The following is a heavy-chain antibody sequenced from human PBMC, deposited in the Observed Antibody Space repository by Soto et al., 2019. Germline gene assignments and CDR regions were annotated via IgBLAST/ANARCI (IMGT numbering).Heavy chain of an antibody. CDR3: TTYYDSSGYFPFDY. Sequence: LXLXCAASGFPFSGXGMHWVGQASGKGLEWVGRIRSKANSYATTYATSVKGRFTISRDDSKNTAYLQMNSLRTEDTAVYCCTTYYDSSGYFPFDYWGQGTLVTVSS. V-gene: IGHV3-73*01. CDR2: IRSKANSYAT. D-gene: IGHD3-22*01. J-gene: IGHJ4*02. CDR1: GFPFSGXG.